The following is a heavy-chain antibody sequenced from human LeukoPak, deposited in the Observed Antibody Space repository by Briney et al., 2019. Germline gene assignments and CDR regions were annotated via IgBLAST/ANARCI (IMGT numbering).Heavy chain of an antibody. V-gene: IGHV3-7*04. CDR2: INQGGSEK. Sequence: GGSLRLSCAASGFTFSTYWMSWVRQAPGKGLEWVANINQGGSEKYHVDSGRFSISRDNAKNSLFLQMNSLRAEDTAVYYCARKLITTKRTLDIWGQGTMVTVSS. D-gene: IGHD3-3*01. J-gene: IGHJ3*02. CDR1: GFTFSTYW. CDR3: ARKLITTKRTLDI.